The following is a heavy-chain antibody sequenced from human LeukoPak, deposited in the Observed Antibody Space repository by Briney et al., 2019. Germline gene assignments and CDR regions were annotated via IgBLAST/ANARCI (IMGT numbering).Heavy chain of an antibody. CDR3: ARNTYYYDSSGYESVPPYY. J-gene: IGHJ4*02. Sequence: GGSLRLSCAASGFTFSSYGVHWVRQAPGKGLEWVSSISSSSSYIYYADSVKGRFTISRDNAKNSLYLQMNSLRAEDTAVYYCARNTYYYDSSGYESVPPYYWGQGTLVTVSS. D-gene: IGHD3-22*01. V-gene: IGHV3-21*01. CDR1: GFTFSSYG. CDR2: ISSSSSYI.